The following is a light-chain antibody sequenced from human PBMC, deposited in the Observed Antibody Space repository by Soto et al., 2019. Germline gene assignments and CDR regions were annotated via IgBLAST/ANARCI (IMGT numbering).Light chain of an antibody. J-gene: IGKJ1*01. Sequence: EIVLTQSPGTLALSPGERATLFCMASQTVRNNYLAWYQQRPGQAPRLLIYGASSRATGIPDRFSASGSGTDFTLTISRLEPEDFAVYYCQQYSVSPLTFGQGTKVDIK. V-gene: IGKV3-20*01. CDR1: QTVRNNY. CDR3: QQYSVSPLT. CDR2: GAS.